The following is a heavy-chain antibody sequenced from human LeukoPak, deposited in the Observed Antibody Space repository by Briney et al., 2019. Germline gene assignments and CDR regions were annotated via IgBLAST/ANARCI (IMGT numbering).Heavy chain of an antibody. V-gene: IGHV3-48*01. CDR2: ISSSSSTI. J-gene: IGHJ4*02. CDR3: ARRSGIAVAGAFDY. CDR1: GFTFSSYS. Sequence: GGSLRLSCAASGFTFSSYSMNWVRQAPGKGLGWVSYISSSSSTIYYADSVKGRFTISRDNSKNTLYLQMNSLRAEDTAVYYCARRSGIAVAGAFDYWGQGTLVTVSS. D-gene: IGHD6-19*01.